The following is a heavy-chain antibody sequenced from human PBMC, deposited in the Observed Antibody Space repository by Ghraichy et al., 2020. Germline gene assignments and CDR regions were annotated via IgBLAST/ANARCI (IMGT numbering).Heavy chain of an antibody. Sequence: GGSLRLSCAASGFTFSSYAMSWVRQAAGKGLEWVSVVSASGNSKYYADSVKGRFTISRDNSKNTLYLQMNSLRAEDTAVYYCAKDLLRNGYYFDYWGQGSLVTVSS. CDR3: AKDLLRNGYYFDY. J-gene: IGHJ4*02. CDR1: GFTFSSYA. CDR2: VSASGNSK. V-gene: IGHV3-23*01.